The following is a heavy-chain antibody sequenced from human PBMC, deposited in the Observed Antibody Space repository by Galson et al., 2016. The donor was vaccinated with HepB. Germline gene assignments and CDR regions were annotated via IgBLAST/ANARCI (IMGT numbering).Heavy chain of an antibody. CDR2: IYPGDSDT. D-gene: IGHD3-3*02. CDR3: ARHTYPSLSIFTHDAFDM. J-gene: IGHJ3*02. CDR1: GYSFTSYW. Sequence: QSGAEVKKPGESLKISCKGSGYSFTSYWIGWVRQMPGKGLGWMGIIYPGDSDTRYSPSFQGQVTISADKSISTAYLQWSSLKASDTAMYYCARHTYPSLSIFTHDAFDMWGQGTMVTVSS. V-gene: IGHV5-51*01.